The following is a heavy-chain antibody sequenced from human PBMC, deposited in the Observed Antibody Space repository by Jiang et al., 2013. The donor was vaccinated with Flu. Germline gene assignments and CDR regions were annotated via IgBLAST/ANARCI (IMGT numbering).Heavy chain of an antibody. CDR2: INPSGGST. CDR1: GYTFTSYY. D-gene: IGHD5-24*01. CDR3: ARSPGDVYNLYYFDY. J-gene: IGHJ4*02. V-gene: IGHV1-46*01. Sequence: SGAEVKKPGASVKVSCKASGYTFTSYYMHWVRQAPGQGLEWMGIINPSGGSTSYAQKFQGRVTMTRDTSTSTVYMELSSLRSEDTAVYYCARSPGDVYNLYYFDYWGQGTLVTVSS.